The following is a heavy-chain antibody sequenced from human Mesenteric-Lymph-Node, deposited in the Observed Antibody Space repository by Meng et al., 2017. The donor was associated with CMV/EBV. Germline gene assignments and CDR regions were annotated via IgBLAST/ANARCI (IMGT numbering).Heavy chain of an antibody. CDR3: ASWSAANWFDP. D-gene: IGHD6-13*01. Sequence: LTCAVSGGSIGSNSWWGWVRQPPGKGLEWIGEIYHSGSTNYNPSLKSRVIISVDKSKNQFSLKVSSVTAADTAVYYCASWSAANWFDPWGQEPWSPSPQ. J-gene: IGHJ5*02. CDR1: GGSIGSNSW. V-gene: IGHV4-4*02. CDR2: IYHSGST.